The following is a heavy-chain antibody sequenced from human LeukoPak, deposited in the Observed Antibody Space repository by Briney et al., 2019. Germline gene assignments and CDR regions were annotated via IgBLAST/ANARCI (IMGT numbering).Heavy chain of an antibody. Sequence: TSETLSLTCTVSGGSISSYYWSWIRQPPGKGLEWIGFIYYTGTTNYNPSLNSRVTISLDTSKNQFSLKLSSVTAADTAVYYCARGGSYYGSGSYYYWGQGTLVTVSS. D-gene: IGHD3-10*01. CDR2: IYYTGTT. CDR3: ARGGSYYGSGSYYY. CDR1: GGSISSYY. J-gene: IGHJ4*02. V-gene: IGHV4-59*08.